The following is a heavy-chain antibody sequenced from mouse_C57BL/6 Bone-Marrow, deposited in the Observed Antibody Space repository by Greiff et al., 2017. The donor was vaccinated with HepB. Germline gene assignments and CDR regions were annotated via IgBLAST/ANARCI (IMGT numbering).Heavy chain of an antibody. V-gene: IGHV1-69*01. Sequence: QVQLKQPGAELVMPGASVKLSCKASGYTFTSYWMHWVKQRPGQGLEWIGEIDPSDSYTNYNQKFKGKSTLTVDKSSSTAYMQLSSLTSEDSAVYYCARRGTTLRYWYFDVWGTGTTVTVSS. CDR1: GYTFTSYW. J-gene: IGHJ1*03. CDR2: IDPSDSYT. CDR3: ARRGTTLRYWYFDV. D-gene: IGHD1-1*01.